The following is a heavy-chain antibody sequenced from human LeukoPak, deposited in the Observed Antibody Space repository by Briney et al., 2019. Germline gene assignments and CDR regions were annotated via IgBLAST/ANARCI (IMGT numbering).Heavy chain of an antibody. Sequence: GQSLHTSFKGSGYSFTSYWIGWVRQMPGRGLEWMGIVYPGDSETRHSPSFQGQVTISADKSINTAYLQWSSLRASDTAIYYCAATSRHFDYWGQGTL. V-gene: IGHV5-51*01. CDR1: GYSFTSYW. CDR2: VYPGDSET. CDR3: AATSRHFDY. J-gene: IGHJ4*02. D-gene: IGHD6-6*01.